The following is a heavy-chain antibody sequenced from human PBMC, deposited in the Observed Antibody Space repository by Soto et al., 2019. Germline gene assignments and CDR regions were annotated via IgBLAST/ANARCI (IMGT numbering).Heavy chain of an antibody. CDR1: GFTFSGYW. V-gene: IGHV3-7*01. CDR3: ARDRWWLVH. CDR2: IKQDGGEK. J-gene: IGHJ4*02. Sequence: PGGSLRLSCAASGFTFSGYWMNWVRQAPGKGLEWVANIKQDGGEKYYVDSVKGRFTISRDNAKNSLYLQMNSLRAEDMAVYYCARDRWWLVHWGQGTLVTVSS. D-gene: IGHD6-19*01.